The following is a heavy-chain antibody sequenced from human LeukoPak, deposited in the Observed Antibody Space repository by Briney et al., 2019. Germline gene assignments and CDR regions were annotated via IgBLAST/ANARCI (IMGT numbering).Heavy chain of an antibody. CDR2: INSDGSTT. Sequence: GGSLRLSCAASGFTFRSYWMHWVRQAPGKGLVWVSRINSDGSTTAYADSVKVRFTISRDNAENTLYLQMNSLRAEDTAVYYCTRDSGTGSAWYPFDYWGQGTLVTVSS. J-gene: IGHJ4*02. V-gene: IGHV3-74*03. CDR1: GFTFRSYW. D-gene: IGHD6-19*01. CDR3: TRDSGTGSAWYPFDY.